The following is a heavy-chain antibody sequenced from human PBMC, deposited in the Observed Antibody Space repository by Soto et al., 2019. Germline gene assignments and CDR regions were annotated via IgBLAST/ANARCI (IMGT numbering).Heavy chain of an antibody. CDR2: INPGGVST. CDR3: ARGGNGDNVGYWYFDL. Sequence: QIQLVQSGAEVKKPGASVKVSCKASGYTLSSYYMQWVRQAPGQGLEWMGMINPGGVSTKYAQKFQDRVTMTSDTSTSTVYMDLSSLRSEDTAVYFCARGGNGDNVGYWYFDLWGRGTLVTVSP. D-gene: IGHD4-17*01. V-gene: IGHV1-46*01. CDR1: GYTLSSYY. J-gene: IGHJ2*01.